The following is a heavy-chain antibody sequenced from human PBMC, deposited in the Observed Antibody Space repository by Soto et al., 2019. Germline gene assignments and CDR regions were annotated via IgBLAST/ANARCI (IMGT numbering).Heavy chain of an antibody. V-gene: IGHV4-31*03. CDR1: GGSISSGGYY. Sequence: QVQLQESGPGLVKPSQTLSLTCTVSGGSISSGGYYWSWIRQHPGKGLEWIGYIYYSGSTYYNPSLKRRVTISVDTSKNQSSLKLSSVTAADTAVYSCARWVGATSFDYWGQGTLVTVSS. J-gene: IGHJ4*02. CDR2: IYYSGST. CDR3: ARWVGATSFDY. D-gene: IGHD1-26*01.